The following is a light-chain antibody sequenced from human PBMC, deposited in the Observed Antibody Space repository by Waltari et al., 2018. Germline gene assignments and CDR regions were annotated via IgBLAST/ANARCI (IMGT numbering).Light chain of an antibody. J-gene: IGKJ1*01. CDR3: QHHFRLPAT. CDR2: GAS. V-gene: IGKV3-20*01. Sequence: IMLTQSPGTLSLSQGERATLSCRASQSISRYLAWYQQKPVQAPRLLIYGASTRATGIPDRFSGSESGTDFSLTISGLEPEDSAVYYCQHHFRLPATFGQGTKVEIK. CDR1: QSISRY.